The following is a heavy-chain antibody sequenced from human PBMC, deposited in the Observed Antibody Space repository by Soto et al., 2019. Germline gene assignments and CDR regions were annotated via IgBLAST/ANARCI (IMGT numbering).Heavy chain of an antibody. CDR3: ARGARSGWYDPSGSYHAYFDY. Sequence: EVQLLESGGGLVQPGGSLRLSCAASGFTFSSYAMSWVRQAPGKGLEWVSAISGRGGSTYYADSVKGRFTISRDNSKNTLYLQMNTLRAEDKAVYYCARGARSGWYDPSGSYHAYFDYWGQGTLVTVSS. CDR2: ISGRGGST. J-gene: IGHJ4*02. V-gene: IGHV3-23*01. D-gene: IGHD6-19*01. CDR1: GFTFSSYA.